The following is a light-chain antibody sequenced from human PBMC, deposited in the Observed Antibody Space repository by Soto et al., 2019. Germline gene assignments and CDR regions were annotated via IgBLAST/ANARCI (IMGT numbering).Light chain of an antibody. J-gene: IGKJ4*01. Sequence: EIVLTQSPGTLSLSPGERATLSCRASQSVSSSYLAWYQQKPVQAPRLLIYGPSSRATGIPDRFSGSGSGTDFSLTISRLEPEDFAVYYWQQYGSSPLTFGGGTKVEIK. CDR1: QSVSSSY. CDR3: QQYGSSPLT. V-gene: IGKV3-20*01. CDR2: GPS.